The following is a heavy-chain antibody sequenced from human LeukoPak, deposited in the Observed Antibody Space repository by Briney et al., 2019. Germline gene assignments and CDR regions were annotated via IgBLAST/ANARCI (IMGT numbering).Heavy chain of an antibody. CDR2: ISYDGSNK. Sequence: PGGSLRLSCAASGFTFSSYAMHWVRQAPGKGLEWVAVISYDGSNKYYADSVKGRFTISRDNSKNTLYLQMNILRAEDTAVYYCARDRDSSSWAGIFDYWGQGTLVTVSS. D-gene: IGHD6-13*01. V-gene: IGHV3-30*04. J-gene: IGHJ4*02. CDR1: GFTFSSYA. CDR3: ARDRDSSSWAGIFDY.